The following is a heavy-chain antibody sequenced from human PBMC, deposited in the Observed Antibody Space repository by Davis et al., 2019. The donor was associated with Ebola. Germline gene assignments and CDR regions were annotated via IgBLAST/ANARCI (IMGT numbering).Heavy chain of an antibody. J-gene: IGHJ4*02. CDR3: AKDPYCISSSCPRDC. Sequence: GESLKISCEASGFKFDDYGMIWVRQAPGKGLEWVSGISGSGGSTYYTDSVKGRFTVSRDNSKNTLYLQMNSLRAEDTAVYYCAKDPYCISSSCPRDCWGQGTLVTVSS. CDR1: GFKFDDYG. CDR2: ISGSGGST. V-gene: IGHV3-23*01. D-gene: IGHD2-2*01.